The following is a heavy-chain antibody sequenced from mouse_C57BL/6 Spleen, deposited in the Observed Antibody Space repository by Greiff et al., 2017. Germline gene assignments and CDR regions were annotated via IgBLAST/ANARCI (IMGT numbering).Heavy chain of an antibody. CDR2: IYPGSGST. Sequence: QVQLQQPGAELVKPGASVKMSCKASGYTFTSYWITWVKQRPGQGLAWIGDIYPGSGSTNYNEKFKSKATLTVDTSSSTAYMQLSSLTSEDSAVYYCAREGDDYDVDYWGQGTTLTVSS. V-gene: IGHV1-55*01. CDR1: GYTFTSYW. CDR3: AREGDDYDVDY. J-gene: IGHJ2*01. D-gene: IGHD2-4*01.